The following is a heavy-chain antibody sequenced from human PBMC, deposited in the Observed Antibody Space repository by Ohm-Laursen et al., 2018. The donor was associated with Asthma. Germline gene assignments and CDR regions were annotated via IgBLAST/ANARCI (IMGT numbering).Heavy chain of an antibody. CDR3: AKSPEWLFSYYFDY. CDR2: ISGSGGST. Sequence: SLRLSCAAPGFTFSSYAMSWVRQAPGKGLEWVSAISGSGGSTYYADSVKGRFTISRDNSKNTLYLQMNSLRAEDTAVYYCAKSPEWLFSYYFDYWGQGTLVTVSS. D-gene: IGHD3-3*01. CDR1: GFTFSSYA. V-gene: IGHV3-23*01. J-gene: IGHJ4*02.